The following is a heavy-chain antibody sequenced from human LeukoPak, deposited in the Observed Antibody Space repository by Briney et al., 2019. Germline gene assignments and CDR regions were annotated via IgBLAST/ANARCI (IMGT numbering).Heavy chain of an antibody. CDR3: ARQNTGYQAFDI. Sequence: SETLSLTCTVSGGSISSYYWSWIRQPPGKGLEWIGYIYYSGSTNYNPSLKGRVTISVDTSKNQFSLKLSSVTAADTAVYYCARQNTGYQAFDIWGQGTMVTVSS. D-gene: IGHD6-13*01. V-gene: IGHV4-59*08. J-gene: IGHJ3*02. CDR1: GGSISSYY. CDR2: IYYSGST.